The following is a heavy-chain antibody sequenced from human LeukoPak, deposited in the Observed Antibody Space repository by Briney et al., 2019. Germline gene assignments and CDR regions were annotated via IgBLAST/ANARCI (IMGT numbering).Heavy chain of an antibody. D-gene: IGHD3-22*01. CDR1: GFTFRDYA. Sequence: GGSLRLSCTGVGFTFRDYAVSWVRPAPGKGLECIDFIRSKVYGGTTEYAASVKGRFTISRDDSKSIAYLQMNSLKTEDTAVYYCTRDPYYFDSSGYYHHAFGIWGQGTMVAVSS. CDR2: IRSKVYGGTT. V-gene: IGHV3-49*04. CDR3: TRDPYYFDSSGYYHHAFGI. J-gene: IGHJ3*02.